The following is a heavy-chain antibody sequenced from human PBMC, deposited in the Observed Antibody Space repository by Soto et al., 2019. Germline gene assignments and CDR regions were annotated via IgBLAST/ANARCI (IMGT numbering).Heavy chain of an antibody. V-gene: IGHV1-69*04. CDR3: ARDDNYYYYMDV. D-gene: IGHD3-22*01. Sequence: ASVKVSCKASGGTFSSYTISWVRQAPGQGLEWMGRIIPILGIANYAQKFQGRVTITADKSTSTAYMELSSLRSEDTAVYYCARDDNYYYYMDVWGKGTTVTVSS. J-gene: IGHJ6*03. CDR2: IIPILGIA. CDR1: GGTFSSYT.